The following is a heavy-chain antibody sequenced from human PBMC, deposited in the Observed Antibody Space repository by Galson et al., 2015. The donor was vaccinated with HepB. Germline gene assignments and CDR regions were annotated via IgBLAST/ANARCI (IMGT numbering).Heavy chain of an antibody. D-gene: IGHD2-21*02. CDR3: ATPTCGDCYYSTCDN. Sequence: SLRLSCAASGFSFSRYSMNWVRQAPGKGLEWVSYISGSSSTKYYADSVKGRFTISRDNAKNSLYLQMNSLRDEDTAVYYCATPTCGDCYYSTCDNWGQGTLVTVSS. CDR2: ISGSSSTK. J-gene: IGHJ4*02. V-gene: IGHV3-48*02. CDR1: GFSFSRYS.